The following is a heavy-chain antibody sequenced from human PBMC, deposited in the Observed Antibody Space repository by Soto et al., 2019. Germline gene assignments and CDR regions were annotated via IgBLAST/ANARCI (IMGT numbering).Heavy chain of an antibody. J-gene: IGHJ6*02. V-gene: IGHV4-31*03. CDR1: GGSISSGGYY. D-gene: IGHD4-17*01. CDR3: ASGSRHSFLSTSYASTGPYYYGMDV. CDR2: IYYSGST. Sequence: SETLSLTCTVSGGSISSGGYYWSWIRQHPGKGLEWIGYIYYSGSTYYNPSLKSRVTISVDTSKNQFSLKLSSVTAADTAVYYCASGSRHSFLSTSYASTGPYYYGMDVWGQGTTVTVSS.